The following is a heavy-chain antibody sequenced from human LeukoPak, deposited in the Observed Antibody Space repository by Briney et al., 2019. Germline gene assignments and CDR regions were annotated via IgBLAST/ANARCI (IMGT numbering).Heavy chain of an antibody. CDR2: MYYSGTT. J-gene: IGHJ3*02. V-gene: IGHV4-59*01. CDR3: ARDVPLKGLFDI. CDR1: GGSISSYY. Sequence: SETLSLTCTVSGGSISSYYWSWIRQPPGKGLEWIGYMYYSGTTNYNPSLKSRVTISVDTSKNQFSLKLTSVTTADTAVYYCARDVPLKGLFDIWGQGTMVTVSS.